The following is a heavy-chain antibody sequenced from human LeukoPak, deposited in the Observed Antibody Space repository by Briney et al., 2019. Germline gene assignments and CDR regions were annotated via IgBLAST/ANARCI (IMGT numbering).Heavy chain of an antibody. CDR2: IYYSGST. Sequence: SETLSLTCTVSGGSISSGDYYWSWIRQPPGKGLEWIGYIYYSGSTYYNPSLKSRVTISVDTSKNQFSLKLSSVTAADTAVYYCARVLGYCSGGSCHSYNWFDPRGQGTLVTVSS. CDR3: ARVLGYCSGGSCHSYNWFDP. CDR1: GGSISSGDYY. V-gene: IGHV4-30-4*01. D-gene: IGHD2-15*01. J-gene: IGHJ5*02.